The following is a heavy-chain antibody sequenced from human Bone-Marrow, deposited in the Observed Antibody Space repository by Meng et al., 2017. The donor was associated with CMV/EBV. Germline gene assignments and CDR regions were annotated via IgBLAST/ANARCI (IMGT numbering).Heavy chain of an antibody. V-gene: IGHV3-30-3*01. J-gene: IGHJ4*02. Sequence: GESLKISCAASGFTFNDYALHWVRQAPGKGLEWVAIMSSDGSKKYYADSVKGRFSISRDNSENTLYLQMNSLSAEDTAIYYCARDLEYCIYTTCYGMGYWGQGTPVTVSS. D-gene: IGHD2/OR15-2a*01. CDR3: ARDLEYCIYTTCYGMGY. CDR1: GFTFNDYA. CDR2: MSSDGSKK.